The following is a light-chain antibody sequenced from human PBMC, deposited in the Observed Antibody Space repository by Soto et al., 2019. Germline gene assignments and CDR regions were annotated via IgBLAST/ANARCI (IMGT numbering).Light chain of an antibody. CDR3: QQYNNRPPQT. J-gene: IGKJ1*01. V-gene: IGKV3-15*01. Sequence: EIVLTQSPVTLSVSPGERATLSCRASQSVTSNLAWYQQKPGQAPRLLIYGASTRATGIPARFSGSGSGTEFTLTISSLQSEDFAVYYCQQYNNRPPQTFGQGTKVDNK. CDR2: GAS. CDR1: QSVTSN.